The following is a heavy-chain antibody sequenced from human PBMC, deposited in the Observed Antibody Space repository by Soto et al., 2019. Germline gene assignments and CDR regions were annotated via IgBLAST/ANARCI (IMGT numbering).Heavy chain of an antibody. Sequence: SETLSLTCTVSGGSIISGGHYWTWVRQHPGKGLEWMGYIYYDGGTTYNSSLKSRVTISTDTSRSQLSLQLTSATPADTAVYYCARVLPGIAAAYDAFDVWGQGTMVTVS. CDR3: ARVLPGIAAAYDAFDV. J-gene: IGHJ3*01. CDR1: GGSIISGGHY. V-gene: IGHV4-61*08. CDR2: IYYDGGT. D-gene: IGHD6-13*01.